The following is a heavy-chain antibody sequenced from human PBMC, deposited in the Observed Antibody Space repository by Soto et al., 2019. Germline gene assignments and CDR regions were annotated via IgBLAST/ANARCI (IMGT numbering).Heavy chain of an antibody. J-gene: IGHJ2*01. Sequence: QVQLVESGGGVVQPGRSLRLSCAASGFTFSSYGMHWVRQAPGKGLEWVAVIWYDGSNKYYADSVKGRFTISRDNSKNTLYLQMNSLRAEDTAVYYCARETLNLLTGYRWYFDLWGRGTLVTVSS. D-gene: IGHD7-27*01. V-gene: IGHV3-33*01. CDR2: IWYDGSNK. CDR3: ARETLNLLTGYRWYFDL. CDR1: GFTFSSYG.